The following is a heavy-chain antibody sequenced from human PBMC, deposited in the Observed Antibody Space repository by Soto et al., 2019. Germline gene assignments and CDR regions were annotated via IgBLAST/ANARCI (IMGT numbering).Heavy chain of an antibody. Sequence: PSETLSLTCTVSGGSISSSTYYWGWMRQPPGKGLEWIASFFIGGNTYYNPSLKNRVTISVDTSKNQFSLKLSSVTAADTAVYYCARHLGPTGIVLVPAAVRYYYYYGMDVWGQGTTVTVS. CDR1: GGSISSSTYY. CDR3: ARHLGPTGIVLVPAAVRYYYYYGMDV. J-gene: IGHJ6*02. D-gene: IGHD2-2*01. V-gene: IGHV4-39*01. CDR2: FFIGGNT.